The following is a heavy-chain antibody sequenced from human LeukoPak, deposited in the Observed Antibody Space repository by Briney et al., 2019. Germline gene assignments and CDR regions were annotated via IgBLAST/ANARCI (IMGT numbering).Heavy chain of an antibody. CDR3: ARAPYYYDSSGYNYLTFFDY. J-gene: IGHJ4*02. V-gene: IGHV3-23*01. Sequence: GGSLRLSCAASGFTFSNYAMSWVRQAPGKGLEWVSAISGSGGSTYYADSVKGRFTISRDNSKNTLYLQMNSLRAEDTAVYYCARAPYYYDSSGYNYLTFFDYWGQGTLVTVSS. D-gene: IGHD3-22*01. CDR2: ISGSGGST. CDR1: GFTFSNYA.